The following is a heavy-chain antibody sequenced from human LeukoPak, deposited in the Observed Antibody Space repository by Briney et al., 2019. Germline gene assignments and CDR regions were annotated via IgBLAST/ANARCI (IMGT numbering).Heavy chain of an antibody. J-gene: IGHJ4*02. D-gene: IGHD3-3*01. CDR2: IYYSGST. CDR1: GGSISSSSYY. Sequence: PSETLSLTCTVSGGSISSSSYYWGWIRQPPGKGLEWIGSIYYSGSTYYNPSLKSRVTISVDTSKNQFSLSLTSVTAADTALYYCARAKYYDFSSGYMTYYFDSWGQGALVTVSS. CDR3: ARAKYYDFSSGYMTYYFDS. V-gene: IGHV4-39*07.